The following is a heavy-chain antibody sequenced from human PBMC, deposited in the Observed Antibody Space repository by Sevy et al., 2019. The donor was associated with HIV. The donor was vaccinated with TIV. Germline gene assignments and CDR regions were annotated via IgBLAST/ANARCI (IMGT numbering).Heavy chain of an antibody. Sequence: GGSLRLSCAASGFTFSTYSMNWVRQAPGKGLEWISSVSSSSTYIYYARSLKGRFTISRDNAKNSLNLQMNSLRVEDTAVYYCARDLCTGGVCPRGGYYYDGMDVWGQGTTVTVSS. J-gene: IGHJ6*02. CDR2: VSSSSTYI. V-gene: IGHV3-21*01. D-gene: IGHD2-8*02. CDR3: ARDLCTGGVCPRGGYYYDGMDV. CDR1: GFTFSTYS.